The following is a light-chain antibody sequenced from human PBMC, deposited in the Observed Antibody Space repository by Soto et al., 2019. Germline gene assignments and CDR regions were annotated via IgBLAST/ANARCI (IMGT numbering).Light chain of an antibody. V-gene: IGLV1-44*01. CDR1: SSNIGSNT. CDR3: AAWDDSLNAFYV. J-gene: IGLJ1*01. Sequence: QSVLTQPPSASGTPGQRVTISCSGSSSNIGSNTVNWYQQLPGTAPKLLIYSNNQRPSGVPDRFSGSKSGTSASLAISGLQSGDEADYYCAAWDDSLNAFYVFGTGTKLTVL. CDR2: SNN.